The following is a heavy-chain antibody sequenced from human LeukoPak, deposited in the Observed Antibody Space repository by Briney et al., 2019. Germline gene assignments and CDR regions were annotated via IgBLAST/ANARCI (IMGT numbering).Heavy chain of an antibody. D-gene: IGHD6-19*01. J-gene: IGHJ4*02. V-gene: IGHV4-59*08. CDR1: GGSISSYY. CDR2: IYYSGST. Sequence: PSETLSLTCTVYGGSISSYYWAWIRQPPGKGLEWIGYIYYSGSTNYNPSLKSRVTISVDTSKNQFSLKLRFVTAADTAVYYCARLIGGGWNYFDYWGQGILVTVSS. CDR3: ARLIGGGWNYFDY.